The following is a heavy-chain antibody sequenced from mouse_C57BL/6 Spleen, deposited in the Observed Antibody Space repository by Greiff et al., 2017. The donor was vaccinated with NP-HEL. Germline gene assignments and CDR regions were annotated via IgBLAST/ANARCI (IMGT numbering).Heavy chain of an antibody. CDR3: TREGYPAWFAY. V-gene: IGHV5-9-1*02. CDR2: ISSGGDYI. D-gene: IGHD2-2*01. J-gene: IGHJ3*01. Sequence: EVQGVESGEGLVKPGGSLKLSCAASGFTFSSYAMSWVRQTPEKRLEWVAYISSGGDYIYYADTVKGRFTISRDNARNTLYLQMSSLKSEDTAMYYCTREGYPAWFAYWGQGTLVTVSA. CDR1: GFTFSSYA.